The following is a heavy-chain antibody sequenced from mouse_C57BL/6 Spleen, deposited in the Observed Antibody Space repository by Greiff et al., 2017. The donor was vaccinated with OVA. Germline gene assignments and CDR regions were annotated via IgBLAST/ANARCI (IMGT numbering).Heavy chain of an antibody. J-gene: IGHJ1*03. Sequence: EVKLVESGGDLVKPGGSLKLSCAASGFTFSSYGMSWVRQTPDKRLEWVATISSGGSYTYYQDSVKGRFTISRDNAKNTLYLQMSSLKSEDTAMYYCARQGGITTGTYFDVWGTGTTVTVSS. D-gene: IGHD1-1*01. CDR2: ISSGGSYT. V-gene: IGHV5-6*01. CDR3: ARQGGITTGTYFDV. CDR1: GFTFSSYG.